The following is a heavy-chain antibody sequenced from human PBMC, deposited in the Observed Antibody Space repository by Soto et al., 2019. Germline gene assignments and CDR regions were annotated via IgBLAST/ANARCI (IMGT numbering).Heavy chain of an antibody. J-gene: IGHJ4*02. Sequence: QVQLVQSGAEVKKPGASVKVSCKTSGYTFTNFGISWVRQAPGQGLEWMGWINTYNGNTNYAQKFQGSVTMTTDTSASTAYMELRRLRSDDTAVFYCARVGTPIYYWGQGTLVTVSS. CDR3: ARVGTPIYY. D-gene: IGHD2-15*01. V-gene: IGHV1-18*01. CDR2: INTYNGNT. CDR1: GYTFTNFG.